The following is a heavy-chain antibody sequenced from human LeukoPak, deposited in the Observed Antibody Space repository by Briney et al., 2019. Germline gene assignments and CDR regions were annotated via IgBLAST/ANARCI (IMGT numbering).Heavy chain of an antibody. J-gene: IGHJ4*02. V-gene: IGHV3-23*01. Sequence: GGSLRLSCEASGYTFSGHAMSWVRQAPGKGLEWVSTISGTTGTIYYADSVKGRFTISRDNSKNTLYLQMKSLRAEDTAAYHCARVKGYFDSGNYFGFFDFWGQGTLVTVSS. CDR3: ARVKGYFDSGNYFGFFDF. CDR2: ISGTTGTI. D-gene: IGHD3-10*01. CDR1: GYTFSGHA.